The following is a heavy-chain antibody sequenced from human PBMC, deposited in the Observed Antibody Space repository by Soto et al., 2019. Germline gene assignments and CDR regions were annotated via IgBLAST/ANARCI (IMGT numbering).Heavy chain of an antibody. CDR3: ARGGVSTRTFDY. CDR2: IYPSDSDT. Sequence: GESLKISCKGSGYNFAGYWIAWVRQMPGKGLELMGIIYPSDSDTRYRPSFQGQVTISADKSISSAYLQWSSLRASDTAMYYCARGGVSTRTFDYWSQGTPVTVSS. V-gene: IGHV5-51*01. J-gene: IGHJ4*02. CDR1: GYNFAGYW. D-gene: IGHD3-3*01.